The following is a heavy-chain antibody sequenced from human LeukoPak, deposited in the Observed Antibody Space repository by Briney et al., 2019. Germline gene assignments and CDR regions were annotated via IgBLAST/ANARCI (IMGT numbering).Heavy chain of an antibody. J-gene: IGHJ6*03. CDR1: GFTFGSYA. V-gene: IGHV3-23*01. CDR2: ISGSGGST. D-gene: IGHD1-1*01. Sequence: GGSLRLSCAASGFTFGSYAMSWVRQAPGKGLEWVSAISGSGGSTYYADSVKGRVTISRDNSKNTLYLQMNSLRAEDTAVYYCAKTRYPYYYYMDVWGKGTTVTVSS. CDR3: AKTRYPYYYYMDV.